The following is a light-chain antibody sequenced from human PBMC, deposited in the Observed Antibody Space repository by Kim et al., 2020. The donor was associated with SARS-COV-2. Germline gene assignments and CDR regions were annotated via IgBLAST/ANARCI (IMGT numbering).Light chain of an antibody. CDR3: SSYTNKKTII. V-gene: IGLV2-14*03. CDR2: DVT. Sequence: GKSLTISCTGSSSDVGAYNYVSWYQQHPGKVPKLLLFDVTTRPSGVSSRFSGSRSGNTASLTISGLQTEDEADYYCSSYTNKKTIIFGGGTQLTVL. J-gene: IGLJ2*01. CDR1: SSDVGAYNY.